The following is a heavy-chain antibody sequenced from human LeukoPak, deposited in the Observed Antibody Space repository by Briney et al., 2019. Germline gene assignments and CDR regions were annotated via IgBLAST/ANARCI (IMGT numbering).Heavy chain of an antibody. V-gene: IGHV4-31*03. Sequence: SETLSLTCTVSGGSISSGGYYWSWIRQHPGKGLELIGYIYYSGSTYYNPSLKSRVTISVDTSKNQFSLKLSSVTAAATAVYYCARVGADFWSGYSAYYYYYMDVWGKGTTVTVSS. D-gene: IGHD3-3*01. CDR1: GGSISSGGYY. CDR3: ARVGADFWSGYSAYYYYYMDV. CDR2: IYYSGST. J-gene: IGHJ6*03.